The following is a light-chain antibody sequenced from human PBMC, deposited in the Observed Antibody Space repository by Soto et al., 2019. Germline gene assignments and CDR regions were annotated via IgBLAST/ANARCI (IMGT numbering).Light chain of an antibody. V-gene: IGLV2-14*01. J-gene: IGLJ3*02. CDR3: SSYTSSSTRV. Sequence: QSALPQPASVSGSPGQSITISCTGTSSDVGGYNYVSWYQQHPGKAPKLMIYEVSNRPSGVSNRVSGSKSGNTASLTISGLQAEYEADYYCSSYTSSSTRVFGGGTKLTVL. CDR2: EVS. CDR1: SSDVGGYNY.